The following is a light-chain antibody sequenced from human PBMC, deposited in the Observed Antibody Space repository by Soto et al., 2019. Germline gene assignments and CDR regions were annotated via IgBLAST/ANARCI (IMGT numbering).Light chain of an antibody. CDR3: SSYAGSSTWV. J-gene: IGLJ2*01. Sequence: QSAPTQPPSASGSPGQSATISCTGTSSDVGAYNYVSWYQQYPGQAPKLIIYEVSKRPSGVPNRFSGSKSGNTASLTVSGLQPEDEADYYCSSYAGSSTWVFGGGTKVTVL. V-gene: IGLV2-8*01. CDR1: SSDVGAYNY. CDR2: EVS.